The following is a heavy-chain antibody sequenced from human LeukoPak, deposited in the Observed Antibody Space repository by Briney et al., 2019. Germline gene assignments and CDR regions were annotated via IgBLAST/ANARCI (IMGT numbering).Heavy chain of an antibody. Sequence: SETLSLTCTVSGGSISSYYWSWIRQPAGKGLEWIGRIYTSGSTNYNPSLKSRVTMSVDTSKNQFSLKLSSVTAADTAVYYCARVGEFGWSGEGDAFDIWGQGTMVTVSS. V-gene: IGHV4-4*07. CDR1: GGSISSYY. CDR2: IYTSGST. D-gene: IGHD3-10*01. CDR3: ARVGEFGWSGEGDAFDI. J-gene: IGHJ3*02.